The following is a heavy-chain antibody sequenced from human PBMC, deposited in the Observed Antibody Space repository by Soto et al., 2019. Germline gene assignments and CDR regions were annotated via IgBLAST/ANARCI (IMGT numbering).Heavy chain of an antibody. V-gene: IGHV4-31*03. CDR3: ARVRGIQLWYGFDY. J-gene: IGHJ4*02. CDR1: GGSISSGGYY. Sequence: SETLSLTCTVSGGSISSGGYYWSWIRQHPGKGLEWIGYIYYSGSTYYNPSLKSRVTISVDTSKNQFSLKLSSVTAADTAVYYCARVRGIQLWYGFDYWGQGTLVTVSS. CDR2: IYYSGST. D-gene: IGHD5-18*01.